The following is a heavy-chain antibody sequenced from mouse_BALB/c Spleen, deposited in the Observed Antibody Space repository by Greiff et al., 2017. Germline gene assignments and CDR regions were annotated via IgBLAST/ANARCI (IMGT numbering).Heavy chain of an antibody. CDR2: IDTSDSYT. CDR1: GYTFTDSW. J-gene: IGHJ4*01. CDR3: ARCGYRYDVGAMDY. D-gene: IGHD2-14*01. V-gene: IGHV1-69*01. Sequence: VQLQQPGAELVMPGASVKMSCKASGYTFTDSWLHWVKQRPGQGLEWIGAIDTSDSYTSYNQKFKGKATLTVDESSSTAYMQLSSLTSEDSAVYYGARCGYRYDVGAMDYWGQGTSVTVSA.